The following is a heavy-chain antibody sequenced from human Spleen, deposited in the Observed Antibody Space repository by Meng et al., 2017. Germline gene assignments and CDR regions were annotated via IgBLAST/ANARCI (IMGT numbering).Heavy chain of an antibody. D-gene: IGHD3-22*01. CDR3: ARGYYYDSSGYDP. CDR2: INPKSGDT. J-gene: IGHJ5*02. V-gene: IGHV1-2*06. CDR1: GYNFPDYY. Sequence: ASVKVSCKPSGYNFPDYYIHWVRRAPGQGLEWMGRINPKSGDTHYAQKFQARVTMTGDTSISTAYMELSGLRSDDTAVYYCARGYYYDSSGYDPWGQGTLVTFSS.